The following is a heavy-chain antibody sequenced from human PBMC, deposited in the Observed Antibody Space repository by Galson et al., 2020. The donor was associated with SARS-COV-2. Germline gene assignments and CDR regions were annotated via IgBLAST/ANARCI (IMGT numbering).Heavy chain of an antibody. D-gene: IGHD2-15*01. CDR3: AQSYCIGGGGSCSYDY. V-gene: IGHV5-51*01. J-gene: IGHJ4*02. Sequence: GESLKISCKVSGYNFTTYWIGWVRQMPGTGLEWMGIINPGDSHTRYSPSFEGQVTLSVDKSITTAYLQWSSLKASDTAIYYCAQSYCIGGGGSCSYDYWGQGTLVTVSS. CDR2: INPGDSHT. CDR1: GYNFTTYW.